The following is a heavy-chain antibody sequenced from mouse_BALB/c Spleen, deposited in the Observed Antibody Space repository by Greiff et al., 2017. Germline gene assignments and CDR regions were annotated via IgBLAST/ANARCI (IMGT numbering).Heavy chain of an antibody. CDR2: ISTYYGDA. V-gene: IGHV1S137*01. D-gene: IGHD2-4*01. CDR1: GYTFTDYA. J-gene: IGHJ4*01. Sequence: VQLQQPGAELVRPGVSVKISCKGSGYTFTDYAMHWVKQSHAKSLEWIGVISTYYGDASYNQKFKGKATMTVDKSSSTAYMELARLTSEDSAIYYCARGGLPYAMDYWGQGTSVTVSS. CDR3: ARGGLPYAMDY.